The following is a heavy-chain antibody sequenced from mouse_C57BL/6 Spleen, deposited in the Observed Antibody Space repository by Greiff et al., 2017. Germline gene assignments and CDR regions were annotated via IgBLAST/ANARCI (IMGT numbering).Heavy chain of an antibody. Sequence: QVQLQQSGAELVKPGASVKMSCKASGYTFTTYPIEWMKQNHGKSLEWIGNFHPYNDDTKYNEKFKGKATLTVEKSSSTVYLELSRLTSDDSAVYYCVRWVHYDYDSNYFDYWGQGTTLTVSA. CDR3: VRWVHYDYDSNYFDY. J-gene: IGHJ2*01. CDR1: GYTFTTYP. D-gene: IGHD2-4*01. CDR2: FHPYNDDT. V-gene: IGHV1-47*01.